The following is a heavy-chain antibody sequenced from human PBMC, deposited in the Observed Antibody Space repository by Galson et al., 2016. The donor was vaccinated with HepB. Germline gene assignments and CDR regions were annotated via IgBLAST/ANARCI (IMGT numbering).Heavy chain of an antibody. CDR2: ISHSGGSS. J-gene: IGHJ4*02. Sequence: SLRLSCAASGFTFRNYAMNWVRQAPGRGLEWVSEISHSGGSSYSADSVKGRFTISRYNAKNTLYLQMNNLRAEDTAVYYCAKGDYGDYPHYFDYWGQGTLVTVSS. D-gene: IGHD4-17*01. V-gene: IGHV3-23*01. CDR3: AKGDYGDYPHYFDY. CDR1: GFTFRNYA.